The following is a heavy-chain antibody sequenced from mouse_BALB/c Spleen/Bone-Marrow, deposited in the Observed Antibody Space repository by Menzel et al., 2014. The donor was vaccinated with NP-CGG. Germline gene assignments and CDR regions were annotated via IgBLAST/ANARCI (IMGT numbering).Heavy chain of an antibody. Sequence: EVQRVESGGGLVQPGGSLKHSCAASGFDFSRYWMSWVRPAPGKGLEWIGEINPDSSTINYTPSLKDKFIISRDNAKNTLYLQMSRVRSEDTALYYCARPGGNPYAMEYWGQGNLVTVSS. CDR2: INPDSSTI. J-gene: IGHJ4*01. CDR1: GFDFSRYW. V-gene: IGHV4-1*02. D-gene: IGHD1-1*02. CDR3: ARPGGNPYAMEY.